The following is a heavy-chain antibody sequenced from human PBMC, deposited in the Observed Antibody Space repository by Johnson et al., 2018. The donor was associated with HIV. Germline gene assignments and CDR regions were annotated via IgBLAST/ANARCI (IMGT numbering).Heavy chain of an antibody. CDR2: VWYAGSNK. D-gene: IGHD1-1*01. V-gene: IGHV3-33*06. CDR3: AKPSTESAFDI. J-gene: IGHJ3*02. Sequence: QVQLVESGGGVVPPGRSLRLSCVASGFTFSNYGMHWVRQAPGKGLEWVAAVWYAGSNKYYADSVKGRFTISRDNSKNTLYLQMNSLRAEDTAVYYCAKPSTESAFDIWGQGTMVTVSS. CDR1: GFTFSNYG.